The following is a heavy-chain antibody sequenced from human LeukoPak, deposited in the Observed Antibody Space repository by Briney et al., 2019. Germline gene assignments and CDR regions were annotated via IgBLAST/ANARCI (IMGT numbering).Heavy chain of an antibody. CDR2: ISGSGGST. D-gene: IGHD3-3*01. J-gene: IGHJ4*02. Sequence: GGSLRLSCAASGFTFSGYAMSWVRQAPGKGLEWVSAISGSGGSTYYADSVKGRFTISRDNSKNTLYLQMNSLRAEDTAVYYCAKILRFLEWLNFDYWGQGTLVTVSS. V-gene: IGHV3-23*01. CDR3: AKILRFLEWLNFDY. CDR1: GFTFSGYA.